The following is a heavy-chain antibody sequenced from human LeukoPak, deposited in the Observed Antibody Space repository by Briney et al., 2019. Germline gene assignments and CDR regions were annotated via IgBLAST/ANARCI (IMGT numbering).Heavy chain of an antibody. CDR2: IYPGDSDT. V-gene: IGHV5-51*01. CDR3: ARAIAAAYTPLDY. Sequence: GESLKISCKGSGYSFTSYWIGWVRQLPGKGLEWMGIIYPGDSDTRYSPSFQGQVTISADKSISTAYLQWSSLKASDTAMYYCARAIAAAYTPLDYWGQGTLVTVSS. CDR1: GYSFTSYW. D-gene: IGHD6-13*01. J-gene: IGHJ4*02.